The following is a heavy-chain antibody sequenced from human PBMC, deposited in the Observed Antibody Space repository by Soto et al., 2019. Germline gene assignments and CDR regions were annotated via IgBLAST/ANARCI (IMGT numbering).Heavy chain of an antibody. CDR3: VKDPVSGGSGGAWFDY. D-gene: IGHD2-21*02. CDR2: MSGNGGRI. Sequence: PGGSLRVSCAVSGLTFSNYVMTCLRQAPGTGLEWVSLMSGNGGRILYADSEKGRFTISRDNSKNTLYLQMNSLRLEDTAVYYCVKDPVSGGSGGAWFDYWGQGTLVTVSS. J-gene: IGHJ4*02. CDR1: GLTFSNYV. V-gene: IGHV3-23*01.